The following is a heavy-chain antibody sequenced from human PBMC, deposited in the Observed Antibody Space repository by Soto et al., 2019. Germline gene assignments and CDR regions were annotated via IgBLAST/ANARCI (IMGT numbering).Heavy chain of an antibody. CDR3: ARHTDIVVVPAALDY. CDR1: GGSISSSSYY. V-gene: IGHV4-39*01. J-gene: IGHJ4*02. CDR2: IYYSGST. Sequence: SETLSLTCTVSGGSISSSSYYWGWIRQPPGKGLEWIGSIYYSGSTYYNPSLKSRVTISVDTSKNQFSLKLSSVTAADTAVYYCARHTDIVVVPAALDYWGQGTLVTVSS. D-gene: IGHD2-2*01.